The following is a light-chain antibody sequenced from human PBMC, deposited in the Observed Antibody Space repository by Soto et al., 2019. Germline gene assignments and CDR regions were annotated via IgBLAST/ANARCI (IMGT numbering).Light chain of an antibody. CDR3: QQYNNYPWT. V-gene: IGKV1-5*03. Sequence: DIQMTQSPSTLSGSVGDRVTITCRASQTISSWLAWYQQKPGKAPKLLIYKASTLKSGVPSRFSGSGSGTEFTLTINSLQPDDFATYYCQQYNNYPWTFGQGTKVDIK. CDR2: KAS. CDR1: QTISSW. J-gene: IGKJ1*01.